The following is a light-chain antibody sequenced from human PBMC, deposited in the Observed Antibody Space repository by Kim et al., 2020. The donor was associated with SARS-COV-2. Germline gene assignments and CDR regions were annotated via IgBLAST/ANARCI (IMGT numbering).Light chain of an antibody. J-gene: IGKJ1*01. Sequence: LVLTQSPCTLSLSPGERVTLSCRASQSVNSSYLAWYQQKPGQAPRLLVYGASSRATGIADRFSGSGSGTDFTLTISRLESEDSAVYCCQQYGSSVWAFGQGTKVDIK. V-gene: IGKV3-20*01. CDR1: QSVNSSY. CDR3: QQYGSSVWA. CDR2: GAS.